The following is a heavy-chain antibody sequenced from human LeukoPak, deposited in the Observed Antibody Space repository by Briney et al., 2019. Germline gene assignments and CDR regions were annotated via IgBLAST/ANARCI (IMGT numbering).Heavy chain of an antibody. CDR1: GYTFTSYG. V-gene: IGHV1-18*01. Sequence: ASVKVSCKASGYTFTSYGISWVRQAPGQGLEWMGRISAYNGNTNYAQKLQGRVTMTTDTSTSTAYMELSSLRSEDTAVYYCATRLRFLEWLPFDYWGQGTLVTVSS. D-gene: IGHD3-3*01. J-gene: IGHJ4*02. CDR2: ISAYNGNT. CDR3: ATRLRFLEWLPFDY.